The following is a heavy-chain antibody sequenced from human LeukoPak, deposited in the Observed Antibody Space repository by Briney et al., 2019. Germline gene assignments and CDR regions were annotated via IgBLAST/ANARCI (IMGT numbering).Heavy chain of an antibody. J-gene: IGHJ5*02. CDR2: INPKNGGA. V-gene: IGHV1-2*07. Sequence: ASVKVSCKTSGYTFIGYYMHWVRQAPGQGLEWMGWINPKNGGANYAPSFQGRVTMTRDRSISTVYMVLTRLTSDDTAVFYCARASFWESPINWSDPWGQGTLVTVSS. D-gene: IGHD3-16*01. CDR3: ARASFWESPINWSDP. CDR1: GYTFIGYY.